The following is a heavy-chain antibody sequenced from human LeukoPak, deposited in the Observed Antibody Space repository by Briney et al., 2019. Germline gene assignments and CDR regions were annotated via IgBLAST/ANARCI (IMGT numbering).Heavy chain of an antibody. D-gene: IGHD1-26*01. CDR2: ISSSSSTI. CDR3: ASRATYYYGMDV. J-gene: IGHJ6*02. V-gene: IGHV3-48*01. Sequence: GGSLRLSCAASGFTFSSYSMNWVRQVPGKGLEWVSYISSSSSTIYYADSVKGRFTISRDNAKNSLYLQMNSLRAEDTAVYYCASRATYYYGMDVWGQGTTVTVSS. CDR1: GFTFSSYS.